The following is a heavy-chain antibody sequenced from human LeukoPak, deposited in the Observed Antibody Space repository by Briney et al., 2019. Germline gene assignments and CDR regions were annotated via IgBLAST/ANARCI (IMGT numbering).Heavy chain of an antibody. CDR2: ISSNGGST. CDR3: VKDGEYSSSWYDY. CDR1: GFTFSSYA. Sequence: GGSLRLSCSASGFTFSSYAMHWVRQAPGKGLEYVSAISSNGGSTYYADSVKGRFTISRDNSKNTLYLQMSSLRAEDTAVYYCVKDGEYSSSWYDYWGQGTLVTVPS. D-gene: IGHD6-13*01. J-gene: IGHJ4*02. V-gene: IGHV3-64D*06.